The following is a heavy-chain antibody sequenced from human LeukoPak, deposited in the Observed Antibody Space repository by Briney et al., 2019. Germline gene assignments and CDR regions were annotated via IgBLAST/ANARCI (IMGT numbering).Heavy chain of an antibody. CDR3: ATDGGNHYFNY. J-gene: IGHJ4*02. V-gene: IGHV1-2*06. D-gene: IGHD4-23*01. Sequence: ASVKVSSTASVFTLTVYYLHSVRHAPGPGHAWMGRIILNGGATNYAQNFQGRVTLTRDTSISTAYMEVSRQTSDDSAVYYCATDGGNHYFNYWGQGTLVTVSS. CDR2: IILNGGAT. CDR1: VFTLTVYY.